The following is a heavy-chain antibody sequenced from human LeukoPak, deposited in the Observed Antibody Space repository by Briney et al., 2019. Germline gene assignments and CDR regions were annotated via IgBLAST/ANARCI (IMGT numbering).Heavy chain of an antibody. CDR1: GYTFTSYD. CDR3: ARADRGARLREDFPIDY. J-gene: IGHJ4*02. CDR2: MNPNSGNT. V-gene: IGHV1-8*01. D-gene: IGHD4-17*01. Sequence: ASVKVSCKASGYTFTSYDINWVRQATGQGLEWMGWMNPNSGNTGYAQKFQGRVTMTRNTSISTAYMELSSLRSEDTAVYYCARADRGARLREDFPIDYWGQGTLVTVSS.